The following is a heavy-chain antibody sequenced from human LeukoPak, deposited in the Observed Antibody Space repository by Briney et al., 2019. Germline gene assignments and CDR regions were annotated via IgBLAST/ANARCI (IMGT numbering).Heavy chain of an antibody. CDR2: INHSGST. V-gene: IGHV4-34*01. Sequence: SETLSLTCAVYGGSFSGYYWSWIRQPPGKGLEWIGEINHSGSTNYNPSLKSRVTISVDTSKNQFSLKLSSVTAADTAVYYCARMVRGVVWFDPWGQGTLVTVSS. J-gene: IGHJ5*02. CDR3: ARMVRGVVWFDP. D-gene: IGHD3-10*01. CDR1: GGSFSGYY.